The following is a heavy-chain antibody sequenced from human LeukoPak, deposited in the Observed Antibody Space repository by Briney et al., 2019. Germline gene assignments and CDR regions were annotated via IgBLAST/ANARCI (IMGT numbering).Heavy chain of an antibody. CDR3: ARRDHPYSSSWYRRSSFDY. CDR1: GGSFSGYY. V-gene: IGHV4-34*01. J-gene: IGHJ4*02. CDR2: INHSGST. Sequence: PSETLSLTCAVYGGSFSGYYWSWTRQPPGKGLEWIGEINHSGSTNYNPSLKSRVTISVDTSKNQFSLKLSSVTAADTAVYYCARRDHPYSSSWYRRSSFDYWGQGTLVTVSS. D-gene: IGHD6-13*01.